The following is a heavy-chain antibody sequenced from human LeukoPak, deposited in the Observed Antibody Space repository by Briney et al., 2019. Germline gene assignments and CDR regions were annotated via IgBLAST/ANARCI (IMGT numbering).Heavy chain of an antibody. V-gene: IGHV3-7*01. CDR3: ARDLWGHDSSGYSLY. Sequence: PGGSPRLSCAASGFTFSSYWMSWVRQAPGKGLEWVANIKQDGSEKYYVDSVKGRFTISRDNAKNSLYLQMNSLRAEDTAVYYCARDLWGHDSSGYSLYWGQGTLVTVSS. D-gene: IGHD3-22*01. CDR1: GFTFSSYW. CDR2: IKQDGSEK. J-gene: IGHJ4*02.